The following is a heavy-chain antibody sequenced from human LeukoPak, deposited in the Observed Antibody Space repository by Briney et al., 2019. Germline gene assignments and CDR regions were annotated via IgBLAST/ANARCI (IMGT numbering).Heavy chain of an antibody. J-gene: IGHJ6*02. Sequence: GGSLRLSCAASGFTFSSYAMHWVRQAPGKGLEWVAVISYDGSNKYYADSVKGRFTISRDSSKNTLYLQMNSLRAEDTAVYYCTRGPAYYGMDVWGQGTTVTVSS. CDR2: ISYDGSNK. CDR1: GFTFSSYA. V-gene: IGHV3-30-3*01. CDR3: TRGPAYYGMDV. D-gene: IGHD2-2*01.